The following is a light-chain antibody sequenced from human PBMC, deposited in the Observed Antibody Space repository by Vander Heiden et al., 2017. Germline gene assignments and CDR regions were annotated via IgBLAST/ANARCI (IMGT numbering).Light chain of an antibody. CDR2: GNN. CDR3: AAWDDSLSGSV. J-gene: IGLJ2*01. CDR1: SSNIGGSY. Sequence: HSLLTQPPPASGPPGPRVTISLSGSSSNIGGSYVYWNQQLPRRAPMLLIYGNNQRPSGVPDRFSGSKSGTAASLAINGLRSEDEAEYFCAAWDDSLSGSVFGGGTKVTVL. V-gene: IGLV1-47*01.